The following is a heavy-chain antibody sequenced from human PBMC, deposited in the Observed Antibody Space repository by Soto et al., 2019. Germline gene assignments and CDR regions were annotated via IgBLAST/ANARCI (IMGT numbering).Heavy chain of an antibody. J-gene: IGHJ3*02. V-gene: IGHV1-3*01. CDR2: INAGNGNT. Sequence: QVQLVQSGAEVKKPGASVKVSCKASGYTFTSYAMHWVRQAPGQRLEWMGWINAGNGNTRYSQKFQGRVTITRDTSASTAYMELSSLRSEDTAVYYCASRKKTTDAFDIWGQGTMVTVSS. CDR1: GYTFTSYA. CDR3: ASRKKTTDAFDI.